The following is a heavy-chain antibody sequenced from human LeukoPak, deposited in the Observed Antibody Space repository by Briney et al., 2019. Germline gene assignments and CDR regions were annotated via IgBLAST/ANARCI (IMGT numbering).Heavy chain of an antibody. CDR3: ARDLIAVAGFDY. CDR2: INPSGGST. CDR1: GYAFTSYY. Sequence: ASVKVSCKASGYAFTSYYMHWVRQAPGQGLEWMGIINPSGGSTSYAQKFQGRVTMTRDTSTSTVYMELSSLRSEDTAVYYCARDLIAVAGFDYWGQGTLVTVSS. J-gene: IGHJ4*02. V-gene: IGHV1-46*01. D-gene: IGHD6-19*01.